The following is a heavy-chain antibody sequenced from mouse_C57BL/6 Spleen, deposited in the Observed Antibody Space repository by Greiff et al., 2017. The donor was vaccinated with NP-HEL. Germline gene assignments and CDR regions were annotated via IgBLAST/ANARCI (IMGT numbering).Heavy chain of an antibody. V-gene: IGHV5-16*01. CDR1: GFTFSDYY. CDR3: ARGRDYYGSRYDIGC. CDR2: INYDGSST. D-gene: IGHD1-1*01. J-gene: IGHJ4*01. Sequence: EVKLVESEGGLVQPGSSMKLSCTASGFTFSDYYMAWVRQVPEKGLEWVANINYDGSSTYYLDSLKSRFIISRDNAKNTLYLQMSSLKSEDTAAYYCARGRDYYGSRYDIGCWGKGTTVT.